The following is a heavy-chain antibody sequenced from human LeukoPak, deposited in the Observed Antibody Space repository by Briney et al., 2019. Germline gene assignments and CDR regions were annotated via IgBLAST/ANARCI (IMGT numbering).Heavy chain of an antibody. V-gene: IGHV3-21*01. D-gene: IGHD3-3*02. CDR2: ISSSTSYI. Sequence: GGSLRLSCAASGFTFSSYSMNWVRQAPGKGLEWVSIISSSTSYIYYADSVKGRFTVSRDNAKNSLYLQMNSLRAEDTAVYYCAREKSFLEWLSTGRRDGYYMDVWGKGTTVTVSS. CDR3: AREKSFLEWLSTGRRDGYYMDV. J-gene: IGHJ6*03. CDR1: GFTFSSYS.